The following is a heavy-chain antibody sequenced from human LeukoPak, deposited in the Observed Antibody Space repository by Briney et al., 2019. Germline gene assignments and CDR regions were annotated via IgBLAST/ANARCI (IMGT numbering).Heavy chain of an antibody. J-gene: IGHJ3*02. CDR1: GFTFSSYW. CDR3: ARTIPEGPGIAVAGGSFDAFDI. CDR2: ISSSSSYL. D-gene: IGHD6-19*01. V-gene: IGHV3-21*01. Sequence: PGGSLRLSCLSSGFTFSSYWMHWVRQAPGKGLEWVSSISSSSSYLYYADSVKGRFTISRDNAKNSLYLQMNSLRAEDTAVYYCARTIPEGPGIAVAGGSFDAFDIWGQGTMVTVSS.